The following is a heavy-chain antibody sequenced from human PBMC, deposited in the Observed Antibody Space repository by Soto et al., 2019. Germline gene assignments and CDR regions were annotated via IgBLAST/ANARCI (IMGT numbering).Heavy chain of an antibody. V-gene: IGHV3-15*01. CDR1: GFTFSNAW. Sequence: GGSLRLSCAASGFTFSNAWMSWVRQAPGKGLEWVGRIKSKTDGGKTDYAAPVKGSFTISRDDSKNTLYLQMNSLKTEDTAVYYCTTCSTSCYDAYYYGMDVWGQGTTVTVSS. CDR3: TTCSTSCYDAYYYGMDV. D-gene: IGHD2-2*01. J-gene: IGHJ6*02. CDR2: IKSKTDGGKT.